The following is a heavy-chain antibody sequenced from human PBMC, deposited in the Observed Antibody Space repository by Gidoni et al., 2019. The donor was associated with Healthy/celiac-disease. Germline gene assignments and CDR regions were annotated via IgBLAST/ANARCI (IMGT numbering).Heavy chain of an antibody. Sequence: QITLKESGPTLVNPTQTLTLTCTFSGFSLSTSGVCVGWLRQPPGKALEWLELIYWDDDKRYSPSLKSRRTSTKDPSKNQVVLTMTNMDPVDTATYYCAHRVAREQLVGFDYWGQGTLVTVSS. D-gene: IGHD6-6*01. CDR3: AHRVAREQLVGFDY. CDR2: IYWDDDK. CDR1: GFSLSTSGVC. J-gene: IGHJ4*02. V-gene: IGHV2-5*02.